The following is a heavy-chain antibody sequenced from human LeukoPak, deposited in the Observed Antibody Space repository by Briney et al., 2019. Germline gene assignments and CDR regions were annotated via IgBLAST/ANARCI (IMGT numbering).Heavy chain of an antibody. CDR2: IKQDGSEK. V-gene: IGHV3-7*01. CDR1: GFTFSRYW. J-gene: IGHJ4*02. Sequence: PGGSLRLSCAASGFTFSRYWMSWVRQAPGKGLEWVANIKQDGSEKYYVDSVKGRFTISRDNAKISLYLQMSSLRAEDTAIYYCARSAGSSGWYEGYYFDYWGQGTLVTVSS. CDR3: ARSAGSSGWYEGYYFDY. D-gene: IGHD6-13*01.